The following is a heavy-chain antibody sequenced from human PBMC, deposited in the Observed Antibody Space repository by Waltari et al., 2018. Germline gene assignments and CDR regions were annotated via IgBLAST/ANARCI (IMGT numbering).Heavy chain of an antibody. CDR2: FDPEDGEA. V-gene: IGHV1-24*01. J-gene: IGHJ6*02. D-gene: IGHD3-10*01. CDR3: ATSGSGWGYYGMDV. Sequence: QVQLVQSGSEVKKPGSSVTVSCKVSGYTLTELSMPWVRQAPGKGLEWMGGFDPEDGEAIYEKKSQGRVTMTEDTSTDTAYMELSSLRSEDTAVYYGATSGSGWGYYGMDVWGQGTTVTVSS. CDR1: GYTLTELS.